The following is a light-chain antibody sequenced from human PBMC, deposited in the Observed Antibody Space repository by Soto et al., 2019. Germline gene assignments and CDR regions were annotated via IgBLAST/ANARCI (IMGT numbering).Light chain of an antibody. V-gene: IGKV2-28*01. CDR2: LGS. J-gene: IGKJ3*01. CDR3: MQALQTPFT. CDR1: QSLLHSNVYTY. Sequence: DIVMTQSPLSLPVTPGEPASISCRSSQSLLHSNVYTYLDWYVQKPGQSPQLLIYLGSNRASGVPDRFSGSGSGTDFTLKISRVEAEDVGVYYCMQALQTPFTFGPGTKVDIK.